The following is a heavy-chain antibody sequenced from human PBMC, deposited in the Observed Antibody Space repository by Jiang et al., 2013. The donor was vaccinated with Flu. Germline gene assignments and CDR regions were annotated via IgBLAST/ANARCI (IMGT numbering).Heavy chain of an antibody. V-gene: IGHV1-8*01. J-gene: IGHJ4*02. CDR3: ARRDVVRGAITTRTLDY. Sequence: SVKVSCKASGYTFTSYDINWVRQATGQGLEWMGWMNPNSGNTGYAQKFQGRVTMTRNTSISTAYMELSSLRSEDTAVYYCARRDVVRGAITTRTLDYWGQGTLVTVSS. CDR2: MNPNSGNT. D-gene: IGHD1-26*01. CDR1: GYTFTSYD.